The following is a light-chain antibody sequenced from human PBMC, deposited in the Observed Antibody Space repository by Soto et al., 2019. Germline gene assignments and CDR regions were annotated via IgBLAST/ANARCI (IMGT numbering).Light chain of an antibody. Sequence: EIVLTQSPGTLSLSPGERASLSCRASQSIANSLAWYQQKPGQAPRLLIFGASNMATGIPDRFSGSGSGTDFTLTISSLEPEDFAVYHCQQYGGSPRTFGQGTKVELK. CDR1: QSIANS. V-gene: IGKV3-20*01. CDR2: GAS. CDR3: QQYGGSPRT. J-gene: IGKJ1*01.